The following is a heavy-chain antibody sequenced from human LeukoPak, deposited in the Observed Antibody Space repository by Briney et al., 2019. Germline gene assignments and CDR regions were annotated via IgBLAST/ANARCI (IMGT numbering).Heavy chain of an antibody. D-gene: IGHD1-1*01. Sequence: PGGSLSLSCAASGFTFSNYVMTWVRQAPGKGLEWVSTISGSGGSTYYADSVKGRFTISRDDSKNTLYLQMNSLRAEDTAVYFCAKSAWVERWGQGTLVTVSS. J-gene: IGHJ4*02. CDR1: GFTFSNYV. CDR3: AKSAWVER. V-gene: IGHV3-23*01. CDR2: ISGSGGST.